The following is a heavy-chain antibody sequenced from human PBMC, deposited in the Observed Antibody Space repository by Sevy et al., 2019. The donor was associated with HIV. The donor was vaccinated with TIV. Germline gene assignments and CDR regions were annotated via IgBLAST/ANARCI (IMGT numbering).Heavy chain of an antibody. CDR2: IKQDGSET. V-gene: IGHV3-7*01. D-gene: IGHD3-9*01. Sequence: GGSLRLSCAASGFDFNHHWMSWVRQAPQKGLEWVANIKQDGSETYYVDSLEGRSTISRDNAKNSLSLQINDLRAEDTAVYYCARLPTGLQSFNYLLSTYFDSWGQGTLVTVSS. CDR1: GFDFNHHW. J-gene: IGHJ4*02. CDR3: ARLPTGLQSFNYLLSTYFDS.